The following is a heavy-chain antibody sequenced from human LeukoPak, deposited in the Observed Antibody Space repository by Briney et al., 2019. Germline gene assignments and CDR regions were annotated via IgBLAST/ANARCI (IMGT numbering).Heavy chain of an antibody. D-gene: IGHD3-22*01. CDR1: GGSISSYY. Sequence: PSETLSLTCTVSGGSISSYYWSWIRQPPGKGLEWIGYIYYSGSTNYNPSLKSRVTISVDTSKNQFSLKLSSVTAADTAVYYCARAMYYYDSSGYYSFDYWGQGTLVTVSS. J-gene: IGHJ4*02. V-gene: IGHV4-59*01. CDR2: IYYSGST. CDR3: ARAMYYYDSSGYYSFDY.